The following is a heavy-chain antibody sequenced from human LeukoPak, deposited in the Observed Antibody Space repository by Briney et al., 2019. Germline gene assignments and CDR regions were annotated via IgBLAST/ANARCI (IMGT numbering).Heavy chain of an antibody. CDR2: IRSKANSYAT. V-gene: IGHV3-73*01. J-gene: IGHJ3*02. CDR3: TRREYSSSDAFDI. Sequence: PGGSLRLSCAASGFTFSGSAMHWVRQASGKGLEWVGRIRSKANSYATAYAASVKGRFTISRDDSKNTAYLQMNSLKTEDTAVYYCTRREYSSSDAFDIWGQGAMVTVSS. CDR1: GFTFSGSA. D-gene: IGHD6-6*01.